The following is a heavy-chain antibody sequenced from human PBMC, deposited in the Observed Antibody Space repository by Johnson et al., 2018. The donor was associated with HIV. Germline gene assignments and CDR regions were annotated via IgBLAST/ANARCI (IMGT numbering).Heavy chain of an antibody. CDR1: GFTVSSNN. CDR3: ARERIAAAGLDAFDI. J-gene: IGHJ3*02. D-gene: IGHD6-13*01. Sequence: VQLVESGGGLVQPGGSLRLSCAASGFTVSSNNMSWVRQAPGKGLEWVSVFYSDSNTYSSDSVKGRFPISRDNSKNTLYLQMNSLRAEDTAVYYCARERIAAAGLDAFDIWGQGTMVTVSS. V-gene: IGHV3-66*01. CDR2: FYSDSNT.